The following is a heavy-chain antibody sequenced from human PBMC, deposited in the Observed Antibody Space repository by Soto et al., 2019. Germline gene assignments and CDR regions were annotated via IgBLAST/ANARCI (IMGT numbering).Heavy chain of an antibody. CDR2: ISYDGSNK. V-gene: IGHV3-30*18. CDR1: GFTFSSYG. Sequence: PGGSLRLSCAASGFTFSSYGMHWVRQAPGKGLEWVAVISYDGSNKYYADSVKGRFTISRDNSKNTLYLQMNSLRAEDTAVYYCAKDHAPAVVVPDAIDYWGQGTLVTVSS. CDR3: AKDHAPAVVVPDAIDY. J-gene: IGHJ4*02. D-gene: IGHD2-2*01.